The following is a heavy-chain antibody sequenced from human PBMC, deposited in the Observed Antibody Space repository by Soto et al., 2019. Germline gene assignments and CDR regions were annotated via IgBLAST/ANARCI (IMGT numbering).Heavy chain of an antibody. D-gene: IGHD3-22*01. V-gene: IGHV4-30-4*01. CDR3: ARGLSYDSSGYDAFDI. J-gene: IGHJ3*02. Sequence: QVQLQESGPGLVKPSQTLSLTCTVSGGSISSGDYYWSWIRQPPGKGLEWIGYIYYSGSTYYNPSLKSRVTISVDTSKNQFSLKLSSVTAADTAVYYCARGLSYDSSGYDAFDIWGQGTMVTVSS. CDR1: GGSISSGDYY. CDR2: IYYSGST.